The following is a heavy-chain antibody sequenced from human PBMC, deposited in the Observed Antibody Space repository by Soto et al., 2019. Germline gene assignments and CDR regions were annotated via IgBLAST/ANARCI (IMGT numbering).Heavy chain of an antibody. J-gene: IGHJ6*02. V-gene: IGHV1-2*04. CDR1: GYTFTGYY. CDR3: APGLYGAGSHYYYGMDV. Sequence: GASVKVSCKASGYTFTGYYMHWVRQAPGQGLEWMGWINPNSGGTNYAQKFQGWVTITGDKFISTAYMELSSLRSEDTAVYYCAPGLYGAGSHYYYGMDVWGQATMVSGSS. D-gene: IGHD3-10*01. CDR2: INPNSGGT.